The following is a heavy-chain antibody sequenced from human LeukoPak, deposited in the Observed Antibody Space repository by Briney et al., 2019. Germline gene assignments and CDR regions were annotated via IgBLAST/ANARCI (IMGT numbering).Heavy chain of an antibody. CDR3: ANTKALYSTFDS. V-gene: IGHV4-31*03. D-gene: IGHD6-13*01. J-gene: IGHJ5*01. CDR2: IYYSGST. Sequence: PSETLSLTCTVSGDSISSGGYYWSWIRQHPGKGLEWIGYIYYSGSTYYSPSLKSRVTISVDTSKNQFSLKLSSVTAADTAVYYCANTKALYSTFDSWGQGTLVTVSS. CDR1: GDSISSGGYY.